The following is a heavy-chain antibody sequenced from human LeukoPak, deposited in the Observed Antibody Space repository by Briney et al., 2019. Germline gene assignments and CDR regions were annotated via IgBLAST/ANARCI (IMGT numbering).Heavy chain of an antibody. V-gene: IGHV3-23*01. Sequence: GGSLRLSCAASGFTFSSYAMSWVRQAPGKGLEWVSSIIGSGGSTYYADSVKGRFTTSRDNSKNTLYLQMNSLRAEDTAVYYCAIVGATLSDYWGQGTLVTVSS. CDR3: AIVGATLSDY. D-gene: IGHD1-26*01. CDR2: IIGSGGST. CDR1: GFTFSSYA. J-gene: IGHJ4*02.